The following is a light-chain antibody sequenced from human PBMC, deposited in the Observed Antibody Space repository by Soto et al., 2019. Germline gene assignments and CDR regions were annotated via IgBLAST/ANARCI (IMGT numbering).Light chain of an antibody. CDR3: QQYSSSPPELT. J-gene: IGKJ3*01. CDR2: GAS. V-gene: IGKV3-20*01. Sequence: EIVLTQSPGTLSLSPGERATLSCRASQSLSSSYLAWYQQRPGQAPRLLIVGASYMATGIPDRFSGSGSGTDFTLTISRLEPEDFAVYYCQQYSSSPPELTFGPGTRVDSK. CDR1: QSLSSSY.